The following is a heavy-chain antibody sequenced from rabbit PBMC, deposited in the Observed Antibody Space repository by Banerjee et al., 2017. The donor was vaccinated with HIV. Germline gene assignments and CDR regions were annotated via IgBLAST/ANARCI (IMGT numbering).Heavy chain of an antibody. V-gene: IGHV1S45*01. CDR1: GFDFSSYYM. J-gene: IGHJ4*01. CDR3: ARDRMGYASSSGDSDFIL. Sequence: QEQLKETGGGLVQPGGSLTLSCKASGFDFSSYYMSWVRQAPGKGLEWIGCIYAGSSGSTYYANWAKGRFTISKTSSTTVTLQMTSLTAADTATYFCARDRMGYASSSGDSDFILWGPGTLVTVS. CDR2: IYAGSSGST. D-gene: IGHD1-1*01.